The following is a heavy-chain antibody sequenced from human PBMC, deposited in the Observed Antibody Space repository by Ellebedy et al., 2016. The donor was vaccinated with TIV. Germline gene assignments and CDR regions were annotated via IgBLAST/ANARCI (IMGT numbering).Heavy chain of an antibody. CDR3: ARGRTEYGSGREDNDAFDI. V-gene: IGHV4-34*01. Sequence: SETLSLTXGVSGASFNGYYWSWIRQPPGKGLEWIGEVLHSGNTNYNPSLKSRVTISVDKSRQQLSLKVTSVTAADTAVYYCARGRTEYGSGREDNDAFDIWGQGTVVTVSS. CDR1: GASFNGYY. J-gene: IGHJ3*02. D-gene: IGHD2-15*01. CDR2: VLHSGNT.